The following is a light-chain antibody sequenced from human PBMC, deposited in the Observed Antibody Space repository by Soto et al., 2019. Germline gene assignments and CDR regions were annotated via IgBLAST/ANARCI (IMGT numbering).Light chain of an antibody. Sequence: EIVMTQSPATLSVSPGERATISCRASQSVSSNLAWYQQKPGQAPRLLIYGASTRDTGIPARFSGSGSGTEFTLTISILQSEHFAVYYCQQYKNWPPQFTFGPGTKVDIK. CDR3: QQYKNWPPQFT. CDR2: GAS. CDR1: QSVSSN. J-gene: IGKJ3*01. V-gene: IGKV3D-15*01.